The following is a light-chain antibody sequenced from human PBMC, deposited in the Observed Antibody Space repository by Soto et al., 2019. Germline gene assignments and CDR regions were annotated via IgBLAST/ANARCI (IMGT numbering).Light chain of an antibody. V-gene: IGKV3D-11*01. CDR3: QDFDSPQWT. Sequence: FLTQSPATLSLSPGERATLSCRASQDVGTYVAWYQVRGGQAPRLLISGASKRATGIPERINGGGSGADFTLTINSLESEDFAVYYCQDFDSPQWTFGQGTKVEN. J-gene: IGKJ1*01. CDR1: QDVGTY. CDR2: GAS.